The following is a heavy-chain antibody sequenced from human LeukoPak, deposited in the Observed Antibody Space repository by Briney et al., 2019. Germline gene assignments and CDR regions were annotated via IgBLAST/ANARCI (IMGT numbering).Heavy chain of an antibody. CDR3: ARGGRSSSWDGDFYYFDY. V-gene: IGHV3-23*01. Sequence: GGSLRLSCAASRFTFSTYALSWVRQAPGKGLEWVSVISGSGNDAHYADSVKGRFTISRDNAKNSLYLQMNSLRAEDTAVYYCARGGRSSSWDGDFYYFDYWGQGTLVTVSS. J-gene: IGHJ4*02. CDR2: ISGSGNDA. D-gene: IGHD6-13*01. CDR1: RFTFSTYA.